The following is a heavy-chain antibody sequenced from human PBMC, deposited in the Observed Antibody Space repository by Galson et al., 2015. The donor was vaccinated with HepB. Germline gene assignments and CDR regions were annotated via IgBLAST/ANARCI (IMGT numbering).Heavy chain of an antibody. V-gene: IGHV6-1*01. D-gene: IGHD2-15*01. CDR3: ARDGFQCSGGSCYYYGMDV. J-gene: IGHJ6*02. CDR1: GDSVSSNSAA. Sequence: CAISGDSVSSNSAAWHWIRQSPSRGLEWLGRPYYRSEWSYDYAVSVKSRITINPETSKNQFSLQLNSVTPEDTAVYYCARDGFQCSGGSCYYYGMDVWGQGTTVTVS. CDR2: PYYRSEWSY.